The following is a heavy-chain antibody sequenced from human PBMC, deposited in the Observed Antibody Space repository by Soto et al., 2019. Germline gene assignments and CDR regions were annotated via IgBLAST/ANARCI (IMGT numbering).Heavy chain of an antibody. V-gene: IGHV3-74*01. CDR2: INSDGSST. J-gene: IGHJ4*02. CDR3: ARVGPYDRSGYYDY. Sequence: GGSLRLSCAASGFTFSSYWMHWVRQAPGKGLVWVSRINSDGSSTSYADSVKGRFTISRDNAKNTLYLQMNSLRAEDTAVYYCARVGPYDRSGYYDYWGQGTMVTASS. CDR1: GFTFSSYW. D-gene: IGHD3-22*01.